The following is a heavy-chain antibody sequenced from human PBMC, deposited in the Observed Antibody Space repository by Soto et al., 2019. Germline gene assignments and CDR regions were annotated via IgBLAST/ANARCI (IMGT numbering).Heavy chain of an antibody. CDR3: AREPITMVREAQVY. V-gene: IGHV4-31*03. D-gene: IGHD3-10*01. CDR1: GGSISSGGYY. J-gene: IGHJ4*02. Sequence: QVQLQESGPGLVKPSQTLSLTCTVSGGSISSGGYYWSWIRQHPGKGLEWIGYIYYSGSTYYHPSLKSRVTISVDTSKNQFSLKLSSVTAADTAVYYCAREPITMVREAQVYWGQGTLVTVSS. CDR2: IYYSGST.